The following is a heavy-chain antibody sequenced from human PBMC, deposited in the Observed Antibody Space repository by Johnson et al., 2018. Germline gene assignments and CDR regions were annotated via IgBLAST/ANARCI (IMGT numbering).Heavy chain of an antibody. CDR3: ARARMPSGDYLEYFQH. D-gene: IGHD4-17*01. CDR1: EFTFSTYG. CDR2: IWYDGSNK. V-gene: IGHV3-33*01. J-gene: IGHJ1*01. Sequence: QVQLVESGGGVVQPGRSLRLSCAASEFTFSTYGMHWVRQAPGKGLEWVAVIWYDGSNKYYADSVKGRFTISRDNSKNTLYLQMNSLRAEDTAVYYCARARMPSGDYLEYFQHWGQGTLVTVSS.